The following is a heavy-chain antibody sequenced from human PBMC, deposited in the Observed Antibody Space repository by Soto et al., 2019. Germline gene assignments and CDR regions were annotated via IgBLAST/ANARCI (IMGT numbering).Heavy chain of an antibody. D-gene: IGHD5-18*01. J-gene: IGHJ4*02. Sequence: SVKVSYKGSGGTFGSYAISWVLQAPGQGLEWMGWIIPIFGTANYAQKFQGRVTITADESTSTAYMELSSLRSEDTAVYYCASSPYVDPAMVSVWGQGTLVTVSS. CDR2: IIPIFGTA. CDR1: GGTFGSYA. CDR3: ASSPYVDPAMVSV. V-gene: IGHV1-69*13.